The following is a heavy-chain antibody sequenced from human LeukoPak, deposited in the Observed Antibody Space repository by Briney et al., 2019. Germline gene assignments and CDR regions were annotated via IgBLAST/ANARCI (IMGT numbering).Heavy chain of an antibody. D-gene: IGHD6-19*01. J-gene: IGHJ4*02. V-gene: IGHV3-53*01. CDR2: IYSSGTT. CDR3: ARGRSGWYVFDY. CDR1: GFTVSSNY. Sequence: GGSLRLSCAASGFTVSSNYMSWVRQAPGKGLEWVSVIYSSGTTYYADSVKGRFTISRDDSKNTLYLQMNSLRAEDTAVYYCARGRSGWYVFDYWGQGTLVTVSS.